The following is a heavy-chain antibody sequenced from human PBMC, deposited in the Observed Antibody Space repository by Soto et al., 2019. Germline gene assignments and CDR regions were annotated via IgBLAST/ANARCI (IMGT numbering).Heavy chain of an antibody. D-gene: IGHD4-4*01. J-gene: IGHJ4*02. CDR3: ARDRVSYSKVGMSDY. CDR1: GFTFSSYG. Sequence: GGSLRLSCAASGFTFSSYGMHWVRQAPGKGLEWVAVIWYDGSNKYYADSVKGRFTISRDNSKNTLYLQMNSLRAEDTAVYYCARDRVSYSKVGMSDYWGQGTLVTVSS. V-gene: IGHV3-33*01. CDR2: IWYDGSNK.